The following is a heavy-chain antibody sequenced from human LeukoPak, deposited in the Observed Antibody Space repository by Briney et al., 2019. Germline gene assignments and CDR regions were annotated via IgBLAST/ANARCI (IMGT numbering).Heavy chain of an antibody. Sequence: GGSLRLSCAAPGFTFSSYAMHWVRQAPGKGLEWVAVISYDGSNKYYADSVKGRFTISRDNSKNTLYLQMNSLRAEDTAVYYCASPGVYSGYEGNEYWGQGTLVTVSS. J-gene: IGHJ4*02. CDR3: ASPGVYSGYEGNEY. CDR1: GFTFSSYA. V-gene: IGHV3-30-3*01. CDR2: ISYDGSNK. D-gene: IGHD5-12*01.